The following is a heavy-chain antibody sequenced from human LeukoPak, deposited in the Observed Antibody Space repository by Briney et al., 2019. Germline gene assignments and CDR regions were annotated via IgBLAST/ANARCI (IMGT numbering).Heavy chain of an antibody. CDR2: ISNSCDII. CDR1: GFTFSNYE. V-gene: IGHV3-48*03. Sequence: GGSLRLSCAASGFTFSNYEMNWVRQAPGKGLEWLSHISNSCDIIHYADSVEVRFTISRDNAKNSLYLQMNSLRAEDTAVYYCARSYSGSWYDAFDIWGQGTVVTVSS. CDR3: ARSYSGSWYDAFDI. D-gene: IGHD6-13*01. J-gene: IGHJ3*02.